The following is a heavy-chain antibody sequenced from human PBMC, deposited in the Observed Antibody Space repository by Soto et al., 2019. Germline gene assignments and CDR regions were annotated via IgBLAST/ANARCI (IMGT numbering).Heavy chain of an antibody. CDR1: GFTFSSYA. CDR2: TSFDGSNR. CDR3: ARVTTPGYSNGHDAFDI. Sequence: QVQLVESGGGVVQPGRSLRLSCAASGFTFSSYAMYWVRQAPGKGLEWVAVTSFDGSNRYYADSVKGRFTISRDNSXNXXYLQMNSLRPEDTAVYYCARVTTPGYSNGHDAFDIWGQGAMVTVSS. D-gene: IGHD5-18*01. V-gene: IGHV3-30-3*01. J-gene: IGHJ3*02.